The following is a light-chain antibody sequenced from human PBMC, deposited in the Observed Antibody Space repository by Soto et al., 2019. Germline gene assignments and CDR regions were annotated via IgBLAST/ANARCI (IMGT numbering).Light chain of an antibody. J-gene: IGKJ2*01. CDR1: QGISSW. CDR2: DTS. CDR3: QQYVTSPPMYT. V-gene: IGKV3-20*01. Sequence: TQSPSSVSASVGDRVTITCRASQGISSWLAWYQQKPGQAPRLLIYDTSSRATGIPDRFSGSGSGTDFTLTISRLEPEDFAVYYCQQYVTSPPMYTFGQGTKLEIK.